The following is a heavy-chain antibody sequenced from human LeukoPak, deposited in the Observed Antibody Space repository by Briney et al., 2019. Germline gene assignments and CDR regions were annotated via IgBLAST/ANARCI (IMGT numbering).Heavy chain of an antibody. D-gene: IGHD1-1*01. CDR1: GGSFSGYY. V-gene: IGHV4-34*01. Sequence: PSETLSLTCAVYGGSFSGYYWSWIRQPPGKGLEWIGEINHSGSTNYNPSLKSRVTISVDTSKNQFSLKLSSVTAADTAVYYCARKGSINWNDVWSYYMDVWGKGTTVTVSS. CDR3: ARKGSINWNDVWSYYMDV. CDR2: INHSGST. J-gene: IGHJ6*03.